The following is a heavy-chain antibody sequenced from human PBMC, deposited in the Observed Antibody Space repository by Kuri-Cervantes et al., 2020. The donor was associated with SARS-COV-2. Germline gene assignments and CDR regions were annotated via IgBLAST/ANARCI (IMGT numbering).Heavy chain of an antibody. D-gene: IGHD3-10*01. CDR1: GFTFSSYA. J-gene: IGHJ5*02. Sequence: GGSLRLSCAASGFTFSSYAMHWVRQAPGKGLEWVSAISGSGGGTYYADSVKGRFTISRDNSKNTLYLQMNSLRAEDTAVYYCAKDPFGEGPNWFDPWGQGIPVTVSS. V-gene: IGHV3-23*01. CDR2: ISGSGGGT. CDR3: AKDPFGEGPNWFDP.